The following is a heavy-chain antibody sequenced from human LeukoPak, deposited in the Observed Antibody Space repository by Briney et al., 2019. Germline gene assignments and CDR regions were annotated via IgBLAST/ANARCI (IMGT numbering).Heavy chain of an antibody. V-gene: IGHV5-51*01. CDR3: ARKAYCSGGSCSILYYFDY. CDR2: IYPGDSDT. Sequence: GESLKISCKGSGYSFTDYWIGWVRQMPGKGLEWMGIIYPGDSDTRYSPSFQGQVTISADKSISTAYLQWSSLKASDTAMYYCARKAYCSGGSCSILYYFDYWGQGTLVTVSS. D-gene: IGHD2-15*01. CDR1: GYSFTDYW. J-gene: IGHJ4*02.